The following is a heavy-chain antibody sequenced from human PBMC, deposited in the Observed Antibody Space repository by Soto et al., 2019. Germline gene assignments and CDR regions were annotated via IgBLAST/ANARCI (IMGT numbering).Heavy chain of an antibody. Sequence: GAAVKLSSKCSGYTFTCYAMHWGRQAPGQRLEWMGWINAGNGNKKYSQKFQGRVTITRDTSASTAYMELSSLRSEDTAVYYCARSIVVVTALDYWGQGTLVTVSS. CDR2: INAGNGNK. CDR1: GYTFTCYA. J-gene: IGHJ4*02. D-gene: IGHD2-21*02. CDR3: ARSIVVVTALDY. V-gene: IGHV1-3*01.